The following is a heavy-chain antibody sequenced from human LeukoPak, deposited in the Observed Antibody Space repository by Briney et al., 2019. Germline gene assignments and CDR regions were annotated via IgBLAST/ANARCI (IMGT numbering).Heavy chain of an antibody. CDR2: INPNSGGT. V-gene: IGHV1-2*02. D-gene: IGHD4/OR15-4a*01. J-gene: IGHJ3*02. CDR1: GYTFTGYY. CDR3: ARDMVPFQATDAFDI. Sequence: GASVKVSCKASGYTFTGYYMHWVRQAPGQGLEWMGWINPNSGGTNYAQKFQGRVTMTRDTSISTAYTELSRLRSDDTAVYHCARDMVPFQATDAFDIWGQGTMVTVSS.